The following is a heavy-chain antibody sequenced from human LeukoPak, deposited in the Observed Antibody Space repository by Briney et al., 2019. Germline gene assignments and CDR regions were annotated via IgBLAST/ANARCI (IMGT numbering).Heavy chain of an antibody. Sequence: GASVKVSCKASGNSFISYGISWVRQAPGQGLDWMGWISVYNGNIHYAQKFQGRVTVTTDTSTNTAYMELRSLRSDDTAVYYCARAINYGSGSYYLFDYWGQGTLVTVSS. CDR1: GNSFISYG. CDR3: ARAINYGSGSYYLFDY. D-gene: IGHD3-10*01. V-gene: IGHV1-18*01. CDR2: ISVYNGNI. J-gene: IGHJ4*02.